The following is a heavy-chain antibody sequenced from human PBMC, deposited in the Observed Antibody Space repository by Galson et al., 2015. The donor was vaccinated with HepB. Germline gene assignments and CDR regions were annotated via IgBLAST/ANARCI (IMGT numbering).Heavy chain of an antibody. CDR1: GYSFTSYW. J-gene: IGHJ6*02. V-gene: IGHV5-51*03. CDR3: ARRGYSRYYYYGMDV. Sequence: QSGAEVKKPGESLKISCKGSGYSFTSYWIGWVRQMPGKGLEWMGIIYPGDSDTRYSPSFQGQVTISADKSISTAYLQWSSLKASDTAMYYCARRGYSRYYYYGMDVWGQGTTVTVSS. D-gene: IGHD5-18*01. CDR2: IYPGDSDT.